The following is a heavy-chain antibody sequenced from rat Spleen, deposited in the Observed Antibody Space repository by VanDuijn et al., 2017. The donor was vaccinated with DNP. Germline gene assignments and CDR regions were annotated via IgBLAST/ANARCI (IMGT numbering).Heavy chain of an antibody. CDR3: ARGDILRSFDY. CDR1: GFSIPSCCR. J-gene: IGHJ2*01. D-gene: IGHD1-6*01. Sequence: EVQLQESGPGLVKPSQSLSLTCSVTGFSIPSCCRWTWIRKFPGNKLEWMGYINSAGSTNYNPSLKGRISITSDTSKNQFFLQVNSVTTEDTATYYCARGDILRSFDYWGQGVMVTVSS. V-gene: IGHV3-3*01. CDR2: INSAGST.